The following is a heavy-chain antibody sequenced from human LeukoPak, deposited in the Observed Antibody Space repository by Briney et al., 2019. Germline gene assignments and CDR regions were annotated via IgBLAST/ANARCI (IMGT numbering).Heavy chain of an antibody. Sequence: SETLSLTCTVSGGSISSGGYYWSWIRQHPGKGLEWIGYIYYSGSTYYNPSLKSRVTISVDTSKNQFSLKLSSVTAADTAVYYCARDRRDGYNYFYFDYWGQGTLVTVPS. CDR2: IYYSGST. D-gene: IGHD5-24*01. CDR3: ARDRRDGYNYFYFDY. J-gene: IGHJ4*02. CDR1: GGSISSGGYY. V-gene: IGHV4-31*03.